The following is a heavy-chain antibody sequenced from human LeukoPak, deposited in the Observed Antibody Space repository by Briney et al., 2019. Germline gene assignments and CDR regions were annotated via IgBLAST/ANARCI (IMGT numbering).Heavy chain of an antibody. CDR1: GYTFTGYY. V-gene: IGHV1-46*03. CDR2: INPSGGST. Sequence: ASVKVSCKASGYTFTGYYMHWVRQAPGQGLEWMGIINPSGGSTSYTQKFQGRITMTRDTSTSTVYVELSSLRSEDTAVYYHASSRYYFPLDYWGQGTLVTVSS. D-gene: IGHD3-22*01. CDR3: ASSRYYFPLDY. J-gene: IGHJ4*02.